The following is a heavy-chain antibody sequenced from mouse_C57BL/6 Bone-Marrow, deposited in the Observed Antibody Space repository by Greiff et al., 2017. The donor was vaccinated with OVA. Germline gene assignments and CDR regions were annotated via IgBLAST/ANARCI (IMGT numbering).Heavy chain of an antibody. Sequence: QVQLQQSGAELAKPGASVKLSCKASGYTFTSYWMHWVKQRPGQGLEWIGYINPSSGYTKYNQKFKDKATLTADKSSSTAYMQLSRLTYEDSAVYYCAREIFHYYGSSHYWYFDVWGTGTTVTVSS. CDR1: GYTFTSYW. D-gene: IGHD1-1*01. V-gene: IGHV1-7*01. CDR3: AREIFHYYGSSHYWYFDV. J-gene: IGHJ1*03. CDR2: INPSSGYT.